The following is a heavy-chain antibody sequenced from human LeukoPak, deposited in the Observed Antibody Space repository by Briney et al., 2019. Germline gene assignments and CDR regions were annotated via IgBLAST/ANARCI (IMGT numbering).Heavy chain of an antibody. J-gene: IGHJ3*02. CDR1: GGTFSSYA. CDR3: ASCSSSCDAFDI. V-gene: IGHV1-69*05. CDR2: IIPIFGTA. D-gene: IGHD6-13*01. Sequence: ASVTVSCKASGGTFSSYAISWVRQATGQGLGWRGGIIPIFGTANYAQKFQGRVKITTDESTSTAYMELSSLRSEDTAVYYCASCSSSCDAFDIWGQGTMVTVSS.